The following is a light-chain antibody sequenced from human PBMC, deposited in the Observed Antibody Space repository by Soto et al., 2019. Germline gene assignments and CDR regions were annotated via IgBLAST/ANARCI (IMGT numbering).Light chain of an antibody. CDR3: QQYNNWPPMYT. Sequence: EIVMTQSPATLSVSPGERATLSCWASQSVSINLAWYQQKPGQAPRLLIYGASTRATGIPARFSGSGSGTEFTLTISSLQSEDFAVYYCQQYNNWPPMYTFGQGTKLEI. CDR1: QSVSIN. V-gene: IGKV3-15*01. CDR2: GAS. J-gene: IGKJ2*01.